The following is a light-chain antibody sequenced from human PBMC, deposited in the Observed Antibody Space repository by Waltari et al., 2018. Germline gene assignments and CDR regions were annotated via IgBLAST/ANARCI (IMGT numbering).Light chain of an antibody. V-gene: IGLV3-19*01. Sequence: SSELTQDPAVSVAMGQTVRITCPGDSLRSYYASSYQQRPGQAPILVMYDKNNRPSGVPDRFSGSSSDNTASLTITGAQAEDEASYYCHSRDASGVEGSFGGGTKLTVL. CDR2: DKN. J-gene: IGLJ2*01. CDR3: HSRDASGVEGS. CDR1: SLRSYY.